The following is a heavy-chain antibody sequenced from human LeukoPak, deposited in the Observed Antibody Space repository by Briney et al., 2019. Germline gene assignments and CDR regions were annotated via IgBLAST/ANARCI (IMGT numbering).Heavy chain of an antibody. Sequence: SETLSLTCAVYGGSFSGYYWSWIRQPPGKGLEWIGEINHSGSTNYNPSLKSRVTISVDTSKNQFSLKLSSVTAADTAVYYCARAGSTSSIYYYYMDVWGKGTTVTISS. CDR3: ARAGSTSSIYYYYMDV. CDR1: GGSFSGYY. J-gene: IGHJ6*03. D-gene: IGHD2-2*01. V-gene: IGHV4-34*01. CDR2: INHSGST.